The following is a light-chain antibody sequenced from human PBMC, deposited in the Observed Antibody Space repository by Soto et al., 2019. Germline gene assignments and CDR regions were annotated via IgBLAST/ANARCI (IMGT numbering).Light chain of an antibody. CDR2: AAS. V-gene: IGKV1-39*01. CDR1: QSISSY. J-gene: IGKJ2*01. Sequence: DIQMTQSPXSXXASVGDRVTITCRASQSISSYLNWYQQKPGKAPKLLIYAASSLQSGVPSRFSGSGSGTDFTLTISSLQPEDFATYYCQQSYSTPNTFGQGTKLEIK. CDR3: QQSYSTPNT.